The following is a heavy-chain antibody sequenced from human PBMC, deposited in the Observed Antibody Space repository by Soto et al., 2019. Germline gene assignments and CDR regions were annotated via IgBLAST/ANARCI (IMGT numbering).Heavy chain of an antibody. CDR1: GSSICSYY. D-gene: IGHD2-15*01. CDR2: IYYSGST. Sequence: SETLCLTCTVAGSSICSYYWSGIGQPPGKGLEWIGYIYYSGSTNYNPSLKSRVTISVDTSKNQFSLKLSSVTAADTAVYYCARHTQIPRAHYYYGMDVWGQGTTVT. CDR3: ARHTQIPRAHYYYGMDV. J-gene: IGHJ6*02. V-gene: IGHV4-59*08.